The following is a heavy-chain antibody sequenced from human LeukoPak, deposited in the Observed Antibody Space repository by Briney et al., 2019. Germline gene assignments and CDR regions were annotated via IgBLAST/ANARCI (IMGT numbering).Heavy chain of an antibody. CDR2: IYYGGST. J-gene: IGHJ6*02. CDR3: ARAVKVYSPSYGMDV. CDR1: GGSISTYY. D-gene: IGHD5-18*01. V-gene: IGHV4-59*01. Sequence: SETLSPTCTVSGGSISTYYWSWIRQPPGKGLEWIGYIYYGGSTNYNPSHKSRVTISVDTSKNQFSLKLSTVTAADTAVYYCARAVKVYSPSYGMDVWGQGTTVTVSS.